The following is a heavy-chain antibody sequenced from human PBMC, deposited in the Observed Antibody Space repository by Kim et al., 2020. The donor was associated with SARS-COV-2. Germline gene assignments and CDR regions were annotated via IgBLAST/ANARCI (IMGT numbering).Heavy chain of an antibody. CDR3: ARDRIMNAAFLDY. V-gene: IGHV3-33*01. CDR1: GFTFRSYG. D-gene: IGHD6-25*01. J-gene: IGHJ4*01. CDR2: IWYDGSNK. Sequence: GGSLRLSCEASGFTFRSYGMHWVRQAPGKGPEWVAVIWYDGSNKYYADSVKGRFTISRDNSKNMLYLQMNSLRADDTAVYYCARDRIMNAAFLDYWGHGTLVNVSS.